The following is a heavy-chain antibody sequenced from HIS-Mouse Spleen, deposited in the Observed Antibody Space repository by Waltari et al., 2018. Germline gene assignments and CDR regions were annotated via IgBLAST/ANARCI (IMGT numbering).Heavy chain of an antibody. V-gene: IGHV4-39*07. J-gene: IGHJ2*01. D-gene: IGHD6-13*01. CDR1: GGSISSSSYY. CDR2: FYYSGGT. CDR3: AREIPYSSSWYDWYCDH. Sequence: QLQLQESGPGLVKPSETLSLTCPVSGGSISSSSYYWGWIRQPPGKGLEWIGGFYYSGGTDDNPTLKGRVTMSVDTSKNQFSPKLRSVTAADTAVYYCAREIPYSSSWYDWYCDHWGRGTLVTVSS.